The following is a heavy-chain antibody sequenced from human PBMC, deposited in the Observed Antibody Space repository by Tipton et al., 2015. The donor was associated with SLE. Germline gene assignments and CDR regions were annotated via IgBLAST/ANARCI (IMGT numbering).Heavy chain of an antibody. CDR1: GGSMSIYK. J-gene: IGHJ4*02. Sequence: TLSLTCIVSGGSMSIYKWSWIRQPPGKGLEWIGYVSYSGSTNYNPSLQSRVTISVDTSKNQFSLKLRSVTAADTAVYYCARLPDYFDHWGQGALVTVSS. CDR3: ARLPDYFDH. CDR2: VSYSGST. V-gene: IGHV4-59*01.